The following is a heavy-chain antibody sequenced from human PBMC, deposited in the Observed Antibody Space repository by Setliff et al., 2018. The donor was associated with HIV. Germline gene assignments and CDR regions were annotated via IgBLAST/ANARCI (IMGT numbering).Heavy chain of an antibody. CDR2: IIHSGST. V-gene: IGHV4-34*12. CDR3: ARREGYGMDV. CDR1: GGSFSGYY. Sequence: PSETLSLTCAVYGGSFSGYYWSWIRQPPGKGLEWIGEIIHSGSTNYNPSLKSRVTISVDMSKNQFSPKLSSVTAADTAVYYCARREGYGMDVWGQGTTVTVSS. J-gene: IGHJ6*02.